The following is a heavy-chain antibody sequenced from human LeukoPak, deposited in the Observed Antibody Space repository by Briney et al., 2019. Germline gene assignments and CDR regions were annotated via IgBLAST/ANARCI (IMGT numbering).Heavy chain of an antibody. V-gene: IGHV4-59*01. CDR3: ARATYYAIFEY. J-gene: IGHJ4*02. Sequence: PSETLSLTCTVSGGSISSDYWSWVRQPPGKGLEWIGYMYYSGSTNYNPSLRGRVTISVDRSNNQFSLKLSSVTAADTAVYFCARATYYAIFEYWGRGTLATVSS. D-gene: IGHD1-26*01. CDR1: GGSISSDY. CDR2: MYYSGST.